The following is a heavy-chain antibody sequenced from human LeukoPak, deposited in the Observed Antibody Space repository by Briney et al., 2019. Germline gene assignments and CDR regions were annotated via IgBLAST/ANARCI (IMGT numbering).Heavy chain of an antibody. D-gene: IGHD6-13*01. CDR3: AKAPGIAAAAPEYFQH. J-gene: IGHJ1*01. Sequence: GGSLRLSCAASGFTFSSYWMSWVRQAPGKELEWVANIKQDGSEKYYVDSVKGRFTISRDNAKNSLYLQMNSLRAEDTAVYYCAKAPGIAAAAPEYFQHWGQGTLVTVSS. CDR2: IKQDGSEK. V-gene: IGHV3-7*03. CDR1: GFTFSSYW.